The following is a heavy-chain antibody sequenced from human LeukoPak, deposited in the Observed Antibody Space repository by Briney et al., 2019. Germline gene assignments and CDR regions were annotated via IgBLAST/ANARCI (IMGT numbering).Heavy chain of an antibody. J-gene: IGHJ6*02. CDR3: ARDFLFGSGSYYSYDYRMDV. CDR2: ISNSGSTI. D-gene: IGHD3-10*01. CDR1: GFTYSSYE. V-gene: IGHV3-48*03. Sequence: GGSLRLSRAASGFTYSSYEMNWVPPAPGKGLEWVSYISNSGSTIYYADSVKGRYTISRDNAKNSLYLQMNSLRAEDTAVYYCARDFLFGSGSYYSYDYRMDVWGQGTTVTVSS.